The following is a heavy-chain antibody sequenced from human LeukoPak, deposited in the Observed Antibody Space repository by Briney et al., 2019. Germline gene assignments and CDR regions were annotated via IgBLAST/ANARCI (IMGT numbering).Heavy chain of an antibody. CDR2: INPNSGGT. J-gene: IGHJ6*02. Sequence: ASVKVSCKASGYTFTGYHMHWVRQAPGQGLEWMGWINPNSGGTNYAQKFQGRVTMTRDTSISTAYMELSRLRSDDTAVYYCARDRSSSWSYYYYGMDVWGQGTTVTVSS. D-gene: IGHD6-13*01. CDR1: GYTFTGYH. V-gene: IGHV1-2*02. CDR3: ARDRSSSWSYYYYGMDV.